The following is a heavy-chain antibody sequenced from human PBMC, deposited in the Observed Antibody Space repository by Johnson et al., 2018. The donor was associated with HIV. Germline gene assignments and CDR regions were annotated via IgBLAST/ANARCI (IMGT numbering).Heavy chain of an antibody. CDR3: ARDPALRGSYDGDALDI. CDR1: GFNFDDYG. D-gene: IGHD1-26*01. V-gene: IGHV3-20*04. CDR2: INWNGGST. Sequence: VQLVESGGGVVQPGGSLRLSCAASGFNFDDYGMSWVRQAPGKGLEWVSGINWNGGSTGYADSVKGRFPISSDNSKNTLYLEMNSLRAEDPAVYYCARDPALRGSYDGDALDIWGQGTMVTVSS. J-gene: IGHJ3*02.